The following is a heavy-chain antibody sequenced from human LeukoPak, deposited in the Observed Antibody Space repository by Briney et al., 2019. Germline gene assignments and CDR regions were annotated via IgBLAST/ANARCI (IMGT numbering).Heavy chain of an antibody. J-gene: IGHJ4*02. CDR1: GFTFSSYS. CDR2: ISSSSSYI. Sequence: GGSLRLSCAASGFTFSSYSMNWVRQAPGKGLEWVSSISSSSSYIYYADSVKGRFTISRDNAKNSLYLQMNSLRAEDTAAYYCARDPPFLGGSPGEVHYWGQGTLVTVSS. D-gene: IGHD1-26*01. CDR3: ARDPPFLGGSPGEVHY. V-gene: IGHV3-21*01.